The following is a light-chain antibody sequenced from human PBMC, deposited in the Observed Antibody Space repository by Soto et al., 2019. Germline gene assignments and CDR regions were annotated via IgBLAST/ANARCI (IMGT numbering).Light chain of an antibody. J-gene: IGLJ1*01. CDR2: GNS. Sequence: QLVLTQPPSVSGAPGQRVTISCTGSSSNIGAGSDVHWYQQLPGTAPILLIYGNSNRPSGVPDRFSGSKSGTSASLAITGLQAEDEADYYCQSYDSSLSGYVFGTGTKLTVL. CDR3: QSYDSSLSGYV. V-gene: IGLV1-40*01. CDR1: SSNIGAGSD.